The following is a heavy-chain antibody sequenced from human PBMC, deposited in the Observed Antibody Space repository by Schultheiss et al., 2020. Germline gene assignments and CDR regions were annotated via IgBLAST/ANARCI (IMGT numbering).Heavy chain of an antibody. CDR3: AKDGYGDYGYFDY. CDR2: IWYDGNNE. J-gene: IGHJ4*02. CDR1: GSGFTFSSYA. V-gene: IGHV3-30*02. Sequence: GGSLRLSCAASGSGFTFSSYAMHWVRQAPGKGLEWVAVIWYDGNNEDYADSVKGRFTISRDNSKNTLYLQMNSLRAEDTAVYYCAKDGYGDYGYFDYWGQGTLVTVSS. D-gene: IGHD4-17*01.